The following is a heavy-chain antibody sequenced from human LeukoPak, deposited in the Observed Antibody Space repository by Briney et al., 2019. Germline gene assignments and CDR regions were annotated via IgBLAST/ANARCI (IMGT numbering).Heavy chain of an antibody. CDR2: INHSGST. CDR1: GGSFSGYY. D-gene: IGHD3-10*02. J-gene: IGHJ3*02. V-gene: IGHV4-34*01. CDR3: ARGDVDPYAFDI. Sequence: SETLSLTCAVYGGSFSGYYWSWIRQPPGKGLEWIGEINHSGSTNYNPSLKSRVTIPVDTSKNQFSLKVRSVIAADTAVYYCARGDVDPYAFDIWGQGTMVTVSS.